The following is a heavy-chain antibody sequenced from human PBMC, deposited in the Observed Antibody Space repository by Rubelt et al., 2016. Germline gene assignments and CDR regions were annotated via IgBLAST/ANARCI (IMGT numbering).Heavy chain of an antibody. CDR3: ARRGDGYPVIAFDI. CDR1: GYSFTNYW. Sequence: EVQLVQSGAEVKKPGESLRISCKGSGYSFTNYWIAWMRQMRGQGLDYMGITYPVESDTLYRPSFQGQGTISADKSISTAYLQWSSLKASDTAMYYCARRGDGYPVIAFDIWGQGTMVTVSS. CDR2: TYPVESDT. V-gene: IGHV5-51*01. D-gene: IGHD5-24*01. J-gene: IGHJ3*02.